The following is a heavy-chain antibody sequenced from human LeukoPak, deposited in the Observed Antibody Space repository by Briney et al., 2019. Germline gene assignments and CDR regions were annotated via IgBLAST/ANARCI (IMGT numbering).Heavy chain of an antibody. V-gene: IGHV4-34*01. Sequence: PSETLSLTCAVYGGSFSGYYWSWIRQPPGKGLEWIGEINHSGSTNYNPSLKSRVTISVDTSKNQFSLKLSSVTAADTAVYYCARDGVWWSRSIDYWGQGTLVTVSS. CDR2: INHSGST. D-gene: IGHD1-26*01. CDR3: ARDGVWWSRSIDY. J-gene: IGHJ4*02. CDR1: GGSFSGYY.